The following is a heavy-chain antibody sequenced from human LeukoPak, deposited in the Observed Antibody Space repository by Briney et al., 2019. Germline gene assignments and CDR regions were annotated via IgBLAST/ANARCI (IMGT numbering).Heavy chain of an antibody. CDR3: ARVPYYYDSSGYYDY. Sequence: SETLSLTCAVYGGSFSGYYWSWIRQPPGKGLEWIGEINHSGSTNYNPSLKSRGTISVDTSKNQFSLKLSSVTAADTAVYYCARVPYYYDSSGYYDYWGQGTLVTVSS. V-gene: IGHV4-34*01. CDR2: INHSGST. CDR1: GGSFSGYY. J-gene: IGHJ4*02. D-gene: IGHD3-22*01.